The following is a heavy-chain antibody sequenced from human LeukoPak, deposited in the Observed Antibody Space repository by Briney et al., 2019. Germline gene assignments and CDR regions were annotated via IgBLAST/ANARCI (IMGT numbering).Heavy chain of an antibody. J-gene: IGHJ4*02. Sequence: PGGSLRLSCAASGFTVSSNYMSWVRQARGKGLEWVSVIYSGGSTYYADSVKGRFTISRDNSKNTLYLQMNSLRAEDTAVYYCANYDYVWGSSHWGQGTLVTVSS. V-gene: IGHV3-53*01. CDR1: GFTVSSNY. D-gene: IGHD3-16*01. CDR2: IYSGGST. CDR3: ANYDYVWGSSH.